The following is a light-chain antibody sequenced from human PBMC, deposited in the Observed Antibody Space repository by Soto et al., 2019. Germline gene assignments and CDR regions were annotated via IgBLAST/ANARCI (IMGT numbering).Light chain of an antibody. CDR3: DPYTSSRAYV. J-gene: IGLJ1*01. CDR2: EVS. Sequence: QSALTQPASVSGSPGQSITISCTGTSSDVGGYNYVSWYQQQAGKAPKLIIHEVSNRPSGVSNRFSGSKSGNTASLTISGLQAEDEADYYCDPYTSSRAYVFGIGTKLTVL. CDR1: SSDVGGYNY. V-gene: IGLV2-14*01.